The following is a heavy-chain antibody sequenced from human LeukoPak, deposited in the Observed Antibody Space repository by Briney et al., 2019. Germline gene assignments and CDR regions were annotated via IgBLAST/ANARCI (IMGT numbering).Heavy chain of an antibody. Sequence: GGSLRLSCAASGFTFSSYGMSWVRQAPGKGLEWVSAISGSGGSTYYADSVKGRFTISRDNSKNTLYLQMNSLRAEDTAIYYCAKASRRGWYYFDYWGQGTLVTVSS. CDR2: ISGSGGST. V-gene: IGHV3-23*01. CDR3: AKASRRGWYYFDY. J-gene: IGHJ4*02. D-gene: IGHD6-19*01. CDR1: GFTFSSYG.